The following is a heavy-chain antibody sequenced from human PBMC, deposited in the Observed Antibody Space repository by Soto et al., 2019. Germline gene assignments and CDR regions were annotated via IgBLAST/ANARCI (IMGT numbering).Heavy chain of an antibody. CDR2: ISYDGSNK. D-gene: IGHD4-17*01. V-gene: IGHV3-30*18. CDR1: GFTFSSYG. CDR3: AKDLSEATVTTRGMDV. J-gene: IGHJ6*02. Sequence: PGGSLRLSCAASGFTFSSYGMHWVRQAPGKGLEWVAVISYDGSNKYYADSVKGRFTISRDNSKNTLYLQMNSLRAEDTAVYYCAKDLSEATVTTRGMDVWGQGTTVTVSS.